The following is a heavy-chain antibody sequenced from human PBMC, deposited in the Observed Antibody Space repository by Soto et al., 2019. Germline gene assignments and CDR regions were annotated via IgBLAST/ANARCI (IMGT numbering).Heavy chain of an antibody. V-gene: IGHV3-13*01. CDR3: ARVEREYYYYGMDV. J-gene: IGHJ6*02. CDR2: IGTAGDT. D-gene: IGHD1-26*01. Sequence: GGSLRLSCAASGFTFSSYDMHWVRQATGKGLEWVSAIGTAGDTYYPGSVKGRFHISRENAKNPLYLPMNSLRAEDTAVYYCARVEREYYYYGMDVWGQGTTVTVSS. CDR1: GFTFSSYD.